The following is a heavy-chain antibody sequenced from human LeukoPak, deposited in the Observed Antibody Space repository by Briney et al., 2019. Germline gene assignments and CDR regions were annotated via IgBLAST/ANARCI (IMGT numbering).Heavy chain of an antibody. V-gene: IGHV4-61*01. CDR2: IYYSGST. J-gene: IGHJ5*02. D-gene: IGHD6-13*01. CDR3: AKVLAAAGEGWFDP. CDR1: GYSISSGYY. Sequence: SETLSLTFTVSGYSISSGYYWSWIRQPPGKGLEWIGYIYYSGSTNYNPSLKSRVTISVDTSKNQFSLKLSSVTAADTAVYYCAKVLAAAGEGWFDPWGQGTLVTVSS.